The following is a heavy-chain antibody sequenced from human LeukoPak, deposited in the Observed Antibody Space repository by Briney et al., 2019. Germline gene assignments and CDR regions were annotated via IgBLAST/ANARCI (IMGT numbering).Heavy chain of an antibody. CDR3: ARDLSPAHF. CDR2: IRYDGSDT. J-gene: IGHJ4*02. V-gene: IGHV3-33*01. Sequence: PGGSLRLSCAASGFNFRSYGMHWVRQAPGEGLEWVAVIRYDGSDTYYGESVKGRFSISRGNSKKTLYLQMNSLSAEDTAVYYCARDLSPAHFWGQGTLVTVSS. CDR1: GFNFRSYG. D-gene: IGHD2/OR15-2a*01.